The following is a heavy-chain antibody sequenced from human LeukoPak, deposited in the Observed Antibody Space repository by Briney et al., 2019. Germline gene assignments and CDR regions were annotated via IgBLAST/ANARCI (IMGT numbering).Heavy chain of an antibody. Sequence: SETLSLTCTVSGGSISSGSYYWSWIRQPAGKGLEWIGRIYTSGSTNYNLSLKSRVTMSVDTSKNQFSLKLSSVTAADTAVYYCARTGPRSPRSPYCSSTSCPYYYYYYMDVWGKGTTVTVSS. CDR3: ARTGPRSPRSPYCSSTSCPYYYYYYMDV. CDR1: GGSISSGSYY. V-gene: IGHV4-61*02. CDR2: IYTSGST. J-gene: IGHJ6*03. D-gene: IGHD2-2*01.